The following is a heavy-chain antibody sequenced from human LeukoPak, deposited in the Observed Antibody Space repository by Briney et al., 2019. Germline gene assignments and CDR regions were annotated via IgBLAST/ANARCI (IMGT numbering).Heavy chain of an antibody. CDR1: GFTFSTYA. Sequence: PGGSQRLSCAASGFTFSTYAMHWVRQAPGKGLEYVSAISSNGGSTYYANSVKGRFTISRDNSKNTLYLQMGSLRAEDMAFYYCARERGSGIQAFDIWGQGTMVTVSS. CDR2: ISSNGGST. J-gene: IGHJ3*02. V-gene: IGHV3-64*01. D-gene: IGHD3-10*01. CDR3: ARERGSGIQAFDI.